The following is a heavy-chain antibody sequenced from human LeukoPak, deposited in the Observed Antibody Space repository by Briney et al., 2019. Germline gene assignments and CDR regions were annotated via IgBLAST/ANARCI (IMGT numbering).Heavy chain of an antibody. CDR3: ARDEGRYFDWLLAAGGMDV. CDR2: IKQDGSEK. CDR1: GFTFSSYW. V-gene: IGHV3-7*03. J-gene: IGHJ6*04. D-gene: IGHD3-9*01. Sequence: GGSLRLSCAASGFTFSSYWMSWVRQAPGKGLEWVANIKQDGSEKYYVDSVKGRFTISRDNAKNSLYLQMNSLRAEDTAVYYCARDEGRYFDWLLAAGGMDVWGKGTTVTVPS.